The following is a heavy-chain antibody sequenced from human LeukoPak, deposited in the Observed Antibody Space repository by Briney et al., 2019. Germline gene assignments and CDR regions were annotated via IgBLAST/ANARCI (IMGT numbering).Heavy chain of an antibody. D-gene: IGHD5-12*01. CDR3: ARDSGYDIDY. CDR1: GGSFSGYY. CDR2: INHSGST. Sequence: SETLSLTCAVYGGSFSGYYWSWIRQPSGKGLEWIGEINHSGSTNYNPSLKSRVTISVDTSKNQFSLKLSSVTAADTAVYYCARDSGYDIDYWGQGTLVTVSS. J-gene: IGHJ4*02. V-gene: IGHV4-34*01.